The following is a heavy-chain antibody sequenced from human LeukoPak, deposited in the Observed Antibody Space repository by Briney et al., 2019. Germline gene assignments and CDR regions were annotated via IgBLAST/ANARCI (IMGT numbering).Heavy chain of an antibody. CDR3: ARSYVGTTGWFDP. CDR2: INHSGST. D-gene: IGHD1-7*01. CDR1: GGSFSGYY. V-gene: IGHV4-34*01. J-gene: IGHJ5*02. Sequence: SETLSLTCAVYGGSFSGYYWSWIRQPPGKGLEWIGEINHSGSTNYNPSLKSRVTISVDTSKNQFSLKLSSVTAADTAVYYCARSYVGTTGWFDPWGQGTLVTVSS.